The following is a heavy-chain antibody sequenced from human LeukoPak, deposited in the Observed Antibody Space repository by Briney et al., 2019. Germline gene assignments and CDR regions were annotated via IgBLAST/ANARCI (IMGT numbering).Heavy chain of an antibody. J-gene: IGHJ4*02. CDR3: VGGSYRYYFDY. CDR2: IYTSGST. CDR1: GGSISSYY. Sequence: SETLSLTCTVSGGSISSYYWSWIRQPAGKGLEWIGRIYTSGSTNYNPSLKSRVTMSVDTAKNQFSLKLSSVTAADTAVYYCVGGSYRYYFDYWGQGTLVTVSS. D-gene: IGHD3-16*02. V-gene: IGHV4-4*07.